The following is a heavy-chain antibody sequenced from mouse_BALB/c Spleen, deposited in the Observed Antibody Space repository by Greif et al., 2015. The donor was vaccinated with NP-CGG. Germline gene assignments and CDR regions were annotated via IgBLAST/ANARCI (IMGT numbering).Heavy chain of an antibody. V-gene: IGHV5-6-3*01. CDR2: INSNGGST. CDR1: GFTFSSYG. Sequence: EVQLQQSGGGLVQPGGSLKLSCAASGFTFSSYGMSWVRQTPDKRLELVATINSNGGSTYYPDSVKGRFTISRDNAKNTLYLQMSSLKSEDTAMYYCAREGGFAYWGQGTLVTVSA. J-gene: IGHJ3*01. CDR3: AREGGFAY.